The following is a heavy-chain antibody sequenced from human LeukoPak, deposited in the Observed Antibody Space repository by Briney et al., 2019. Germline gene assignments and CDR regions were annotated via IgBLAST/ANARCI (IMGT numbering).Heavy chain of an antibody. CDR1: GFTFSSYA. J-gene: IGHJ4*02. Sequence: GGSLRLSCAASGFTFSSYAMSWVRQAPGKGLEWVANIEQEGSEKNYVDSVKGRFTISRDNAKNSLYLQMNSLRAEDTAVYYCARRGRIFGVVIIGYFDYWGQGTLDTVSS. CDR3: ARRGRIFGVVIIGYFDY. CDR2: IEQEGSEK. V-gene: IGHV3-7*05. D-gene: IGHD3-3*01.